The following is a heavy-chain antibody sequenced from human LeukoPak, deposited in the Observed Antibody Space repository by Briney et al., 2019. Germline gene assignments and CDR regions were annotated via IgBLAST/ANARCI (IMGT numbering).Heavy chain of an antibody. D-gene: IGHD1-1*01. CDR3: ARDPVPATARHFDY. CDR1: GFTFSSYA. J-gene: IGHJ4*02. Sequence: GGSLRLSCAASGFTFSSYAMHWVRQAPGKGLEWVAVTSSDGNIKYYADSVMGRFTISRDNSKNTLYLQMNSLRGEDTGVYYCARDPVPATARHFDYWGQGTLVTVSS. V-gene: IGHV3-30-3*01. CDR2: TSSDGNIK.